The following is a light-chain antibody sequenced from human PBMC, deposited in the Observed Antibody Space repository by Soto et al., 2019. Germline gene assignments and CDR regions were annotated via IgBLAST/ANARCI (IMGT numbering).Light chain of an antibody. CDR2: DTA. V-gene: IGLV7-46*01. Sequence: QTVVTQEPSLTVSPGGTVTLTCGSSTGAVTSGHYPYWFQQKPGQAPRTLIFDTADKHSWTPARFSGSLLGGKAALTLSGAQPEDEAEYYCLLVHSGPRRVFGGGTKLTVL. CDR3: LLVHSGPRRV. CDR1: TGAVTSGHY. J-gene: IGLJ3*02.